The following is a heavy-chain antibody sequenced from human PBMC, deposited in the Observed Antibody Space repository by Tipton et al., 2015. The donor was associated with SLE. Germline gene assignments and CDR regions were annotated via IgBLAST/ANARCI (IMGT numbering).Heavy chain of an antibody. D-gene: IGHD5-18*01. CDR2: VNHSGAT. CDR3: ASAYSRILFDF. Sequence: TLSLTCDLNGGSFSGNYWGWIRQTPGKGLEWVGEVNHSGATRYNPSLKSRVTISLDTSKNQFSLKLSSVTAADTAVYYCASAYSRILFDFWGQGTLVTVSS. V-gene: IGHV4-34*01. J-gene: IGHJ5*01. CDR1: GGSFSGNY.